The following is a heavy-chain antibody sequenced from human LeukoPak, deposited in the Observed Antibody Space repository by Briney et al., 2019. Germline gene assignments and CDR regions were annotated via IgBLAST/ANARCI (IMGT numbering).Heavy chain of an antibody. CDR1: GYTFTSYY. Sequence: ASVKVSCKASGYTFTSYYMHWVRQAPGQGLEWMGLINPSGGSTSYAQKFQGRVTMTRDTSTSTVYMELSSLRSEDTAVYHCARDAVYYYDSSGYWYYFDYWGQGTLVTVSS. CDR2: INPSGGST. J-gene: IGHJ4*02. CDR3: ARDAVYYYDSSGYWYYFDY. V-gene: IGHV1-46*01. D-gene: IGHD3-22*01.